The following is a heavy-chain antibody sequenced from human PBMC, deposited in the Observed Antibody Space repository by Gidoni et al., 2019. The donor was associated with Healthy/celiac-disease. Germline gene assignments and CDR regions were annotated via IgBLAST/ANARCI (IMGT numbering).Heavy chain of an antibody. J-gene: IGHJ3*02. D-gene: IGHD3-22*01. CDR3: ASYPRLRVVVPFHPAAFDI. Sequence: QLQLQESGAGLVKPSETLSLTCTVSGGPISSSRYYWGWIRPPQGKGLEWSGMIYYGGSTHDNPSLKSRVTISVDTSKNQFSLKLSSVTAADTTVYYCASYPRLRVVVPFHPAAFDIWGQGTMVTVSS. CDR2: IYYGGST. CDR1: GGPISSSRYY. V-gene: IGHV4-39*01.